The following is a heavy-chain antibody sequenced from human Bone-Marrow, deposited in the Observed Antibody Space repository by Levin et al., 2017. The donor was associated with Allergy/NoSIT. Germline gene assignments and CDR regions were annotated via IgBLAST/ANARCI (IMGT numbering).Heavy chain of an antibody. D-gene: IGHD6-6*01. CDR3: ARGERGIAARQGY. CDR1: GFTFSSYS. Sequence: GGSLRLSCAASGFTFSSYSMNWVRQAPGKGLEWVSYISSSSSTIYYADSVKGRFTISRDNAKNSLYLQMNSLRAEDTAVYYCARGERGIAARQGYWGQGTLVTVSS. J-gene: IGHJ4*02. V-gene: IGHV3-48*01. CDR2: ISSSSSTI.